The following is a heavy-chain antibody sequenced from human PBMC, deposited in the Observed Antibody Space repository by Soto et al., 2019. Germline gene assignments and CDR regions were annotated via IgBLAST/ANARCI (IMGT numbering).Heavy chain of an antibody. CDR3: ARDSSSSGYYYGMDV. J-gene: IGHJ6*02. D-gene: IGHD6-6*01. CDR2: VSGYSGHS. V-gene: IGHV1-18*01. Sequence: QVNLVQSGAEVKKPGASVKVSCKASNETLTTYGISWVRQAPGQGLEWMGWVSGYSGHSSSAQEFQDRVIMTTDTSTNTAYMELRSLTSADSAVYFCARDSSSSGYYYGMDVWGQGTTVTVSS. CDR1: NETLTTYG.